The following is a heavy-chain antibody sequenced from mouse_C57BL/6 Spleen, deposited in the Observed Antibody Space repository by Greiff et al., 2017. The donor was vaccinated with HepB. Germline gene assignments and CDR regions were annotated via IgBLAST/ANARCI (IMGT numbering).Heavy chain of an antibody. V-gene: IGHV5-4*03. CDR2: ISDGGSYT. D-gene: IGHD2-3*01. CDR1: GFTFSSYA. J-gene: IGHJ3*01. CDR3: ARGGGWLPFAY. Sequence: EVKLVESGGGLVKPGGSLKLSCAASGFTFSSYAMSWVRQTPEKRLEWVATISDGGSYTYYPDNVKGRFTISRDNAKNNLYLQMSHLKSEDTAMYYGARGGGWLPFAYWGQGTLVTVSA.